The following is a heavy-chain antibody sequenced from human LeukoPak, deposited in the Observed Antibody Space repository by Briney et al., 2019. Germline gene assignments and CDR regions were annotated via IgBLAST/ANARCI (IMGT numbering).Heavy chain of an antibody. V-gene: IGHV1-18*01. CDR2: ISAYNGNT. D-gene: IGHD2-15*01. CDR1: GYTFTSYG. J-gene: IGHJ6*02. Sequence: ASVKVSCKASGYTFTSYGISWVRQAPGQGLEWMGWISAYNGNTNYAQKLQGRVTMTTDTSTSTAYMELRSLRSDDTAVYYCAREAVVAATTDYYYYGMDVWGQGTTVTVSS. CDR3: AREAVVAATTDYYYYGMDV.